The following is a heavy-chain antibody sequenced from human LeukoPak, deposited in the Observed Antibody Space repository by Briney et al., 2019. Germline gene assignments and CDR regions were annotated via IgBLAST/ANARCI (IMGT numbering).Heavy chain of an antibody. J-gene: IGHJ5*02. Sequence: PGRSLRLSCAASGFAFSRHGMHWVRQAPGKGLEWVASIWYDGVNKYYADFVKGRITISRDNSKNTFYLQMNSLRAEDTAVYYCARDGGSGITYSSFDPWGQGTLVTVSS. V-gene: IGHV3-33*01. CDR2: IWYDGVNK. CDR3: ARDGGSGITYSSFDP. CDR1: GFAFSRHG. D-gene: IGHD3-10*01.